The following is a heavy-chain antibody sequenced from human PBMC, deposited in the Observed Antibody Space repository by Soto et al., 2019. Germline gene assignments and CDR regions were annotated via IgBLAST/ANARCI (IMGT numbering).Heavy chain of an antibody. CDR3: ARDLCDCGGDCYYYGMDV. CDR1: GGTFSSYA. D-gene: IGHD2-21*01. Sequence: GASVKVSCKASGGTFSSYAISWVRQAPGQGLEWMGGIIPIFGTANYAQKFQGRVTITADESTSTAYMELSSLRSEDTAVYYCARDLCDCGGDCYYYGMDVWGQGTTVTVSS. CDR2: IIPIFGTA. V-gene: IGHV1-69*13. J-gene: IGHJ6*02.